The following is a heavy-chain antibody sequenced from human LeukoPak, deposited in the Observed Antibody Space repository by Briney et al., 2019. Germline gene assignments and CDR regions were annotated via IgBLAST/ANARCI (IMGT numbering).Heavy chain of an antibody. CDR1: GFTFSSYT. CDR2: ISGGGDYT. Sequence: GGSLRLSCAASGFTFSSYTLSWVRQAPGRGLEWVSTISGGGDYTSYADSVKGRFTISRDNSKNTLYLQMNGLRVEDSALYYCAKRRFLESTPYYFDYWGQGTLVTVSS. V-gene: IGHV3-23*01. D-gene: IGHD3-3*01. J-gene: IGHJ4*02. CDR3: AKRRFLESTPYYFDY.